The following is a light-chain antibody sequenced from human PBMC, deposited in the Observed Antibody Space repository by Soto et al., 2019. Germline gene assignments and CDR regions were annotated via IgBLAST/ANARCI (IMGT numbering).Light chain of an antibody. CDR2: SAT. V-gene: IGKV3-20*01. CDR1: QSVSSTF. CDR3: QQYYNSRGFT. J-gene: IGKJ3*01. Sequence: DILLTQSTGTLSLSLGDRATLSCRASQSVSSTFLAWYQQKPGQAPRLLIHSATSRATGIPDRFSGSGSGTNYTLTTHSLGPDDFAVYYCQQYYNSRGFTCGPGTAVEIK.